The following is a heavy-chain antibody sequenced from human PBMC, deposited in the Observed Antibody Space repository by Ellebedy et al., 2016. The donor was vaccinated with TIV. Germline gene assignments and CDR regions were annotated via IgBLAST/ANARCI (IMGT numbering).Heavy chain of an antibody. J-gene: IGHJ6*02. CDR2: SSSSGST. V-gene: IGHV4-59*01. CDR3: AGGSYTPYGMDV. Sequence: SETLSLTCTVSVGSISSDYWSWFRQPPGKGLEWIGYSSSSGSTNSNPSLKSRATISVDTSKNQFSLRLSSVTAADTAVYYCAGGSYTPYGMDVWGRGTTVIVSS. CDR1: VGSISSDY. D-gene: IGHD3-10*01.